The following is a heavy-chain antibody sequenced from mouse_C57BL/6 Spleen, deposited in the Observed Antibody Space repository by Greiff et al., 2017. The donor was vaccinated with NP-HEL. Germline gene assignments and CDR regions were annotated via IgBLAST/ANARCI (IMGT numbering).Heavy chain of an antibody. J-gene: IGHJ2*01. V-gene: IGHV1-82*01. Sequence: QVQLQQSGPELVKPGASVKISCKASGYAFSSSWMNWVKQRPGKGLEWIGRIYPGDGDTNYNGKFKGKATLTADKSSSTAYMQLSSLTSEDSAVYFCASPGKGHYWGQGTTLTVSS. CDR1: GYAFSSSW. D-gene: IGHD1-1*01. CDR3: ASPGKGHY. CDR2: IYPGDGDT.